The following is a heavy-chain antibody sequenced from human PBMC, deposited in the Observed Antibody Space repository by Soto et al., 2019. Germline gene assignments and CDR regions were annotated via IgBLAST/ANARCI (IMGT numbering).Heavy chain of an antibody. D-gene: IGHD3-9*01. Sequence: TXSLTYTGSVGSIKSAGHSWGWVRQSPGKGLEWIGYSYHSCSSYYNPSLQSRVTISVDRSKAQLYLTLTSVTAADTAVYFCARARYYDWCFDLWGLGTQVTVYS. CDR1: VGSIKSAGHS. CDR2: SYHSCSS. J-gene: IGHJ4*02. V-gene: IGHV4-30-2*06. CDR3: ARARYYDWCFDL.